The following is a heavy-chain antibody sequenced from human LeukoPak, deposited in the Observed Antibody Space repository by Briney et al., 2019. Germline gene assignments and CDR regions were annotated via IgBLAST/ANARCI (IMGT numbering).Heavy chain of an antibody. CDR2: ISAYNGNT. J-gene: IGHJ5*02. CDR1: GYTFTSYG. D-gene: IGHD2-15*01. V-gene: IGHV1-18*01. CDR3: ARAPYCSGGSCYSGWFDP. Sequence: ASVTVSCKASGYTFTSYGISWVRQAPGQGLEWMGWISAYNGNTNYAQKLQGRVTMTTDTSTSTAYMELRSLRSDDTAVYYCARAPYCSGGSCYSGWFDPWGREPWSPSPQ.